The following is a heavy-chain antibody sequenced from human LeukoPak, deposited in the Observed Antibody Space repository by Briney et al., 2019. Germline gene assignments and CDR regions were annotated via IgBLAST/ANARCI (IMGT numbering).Heavy chain of an antibody. J-gene: IGHJ3*02. CDR3: ARDAGWDIKHAFDI. D-gene: IGHD5-12*01. CDR1: GGSISSYY. CDR2: IYYSGST. V-gene: IGHV4-59*12. Sequence: SETLSLTCTVSGGSISSYYWSWIRQPPGKGLEWIGYIYYSGSTNYNPSLKSRVTISVDTSKNQFSLQLNSVTPEDTALYYCARDAGWDIKHAFDIWGQGTMVTVSS.